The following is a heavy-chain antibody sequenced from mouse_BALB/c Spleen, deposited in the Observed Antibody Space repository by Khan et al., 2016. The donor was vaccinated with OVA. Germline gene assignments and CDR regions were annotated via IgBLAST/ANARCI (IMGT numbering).Heavy chain of an antibody. J-gene: IGHJ4*01. V-gene: IGHV5-12-2*01. CDR1: GFTFSSYT. D-gene: IGHD1-1*01. CDR3: ARHYYGTYYVLDY. Sequence: EVKLVESGGGLVQPGGSLKLSCAASGFTFSSYTMSWVRQTLEKRLEWVAYISNGGASTYYPDTVKGRFTISRDNAENSLYLQMSSLRSEDTAIYYCARHYYGTYYVLDYWGQGTSVTVSS. CDR2: ISNGGAST.